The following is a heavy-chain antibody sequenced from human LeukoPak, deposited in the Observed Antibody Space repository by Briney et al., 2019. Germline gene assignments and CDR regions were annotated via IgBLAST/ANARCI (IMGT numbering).Heavy chain of an antibody. J-gene: IGHJ6*03. Sequence: PSQTLSLTCTVSGNSISSGDNYWSWIRQPAGKGLEWIGRIYTSGSTNYNPSLKSRVTISGDTSKNQFSLRLSSVTAADTAVYYCARASPLLWFGELLSYYYYYMDVWGKGTTVTISS. CDR3: ARASPLLWFGELLSYYYYYMDV. CDR1: GNSISSGDNY. V-gene: IGHV4-61*02. CDR2: IYTSGST. D-gene: IGHD3-10*01.